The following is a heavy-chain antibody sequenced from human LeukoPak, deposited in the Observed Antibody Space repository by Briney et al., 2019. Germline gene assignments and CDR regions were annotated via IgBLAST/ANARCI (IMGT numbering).Heavy chain of an antibody. V-gene: IGHV5-51*01. CDR1: GYTFRRFW. Sequence: GESLKISCMGSGYTFRRFWTAWVRQKPDKGLEWMGLFYPGDSEARYTPSFQGQVTMSADKSISTAYLQWSSLQASDTAIYFCARQWECTGGSCYPNYFDSWGQGTLVTVSS. CDR3: ARQWECTGGSCYPNYFDS. J-gene: IGHJ4*02. D-gene: IGHD2-15*01. CDR2: FYPGDSEA.